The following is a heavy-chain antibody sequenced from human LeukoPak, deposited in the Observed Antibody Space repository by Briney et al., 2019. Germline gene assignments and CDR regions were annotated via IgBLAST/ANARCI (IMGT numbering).Heavy chain of an antibody. CDR2: ISSSSSYI. V-gene: IGHV3-21*01. CDR1: GFTFSSYS. CDR3: ARDIGGGIAAAGLFDY. Sequence: GGSLRLSCAASGFTFSSYSMNWVRQAPGKGLEWVSSISSSSSYIYYADSVKGRFTISRDNSKNTLYLQMNSLRAEDTAVYYCARDIGGGIAAAGLFDYWGQGTLVTVSS. D-gene: IGHD6-13*01. J-gene: IGHJ4*02.